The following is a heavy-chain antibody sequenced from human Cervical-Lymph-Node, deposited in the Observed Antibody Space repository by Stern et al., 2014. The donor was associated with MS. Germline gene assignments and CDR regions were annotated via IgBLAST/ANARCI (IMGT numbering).Heavy chain of an antibody. Sequence: VQLVESGAEVKKPGASVKVSCKASGYTFTTYYMHWVRQAPGQGLEWMGFINTSGSTTKYAQKFQGRVTMTRDTSTSTVYMELSNLRSEDTAVYYCARVLAAGTGINYWGQGTLVTVSS. J-gene: IGHJ4*02. V-gene: IGHV1-46*01. CDR2: INTSGSTT. CDR1: GYTFTTYY. CDR3: ARVLAAGTGINY. D-gene: IGHD6-13*01.